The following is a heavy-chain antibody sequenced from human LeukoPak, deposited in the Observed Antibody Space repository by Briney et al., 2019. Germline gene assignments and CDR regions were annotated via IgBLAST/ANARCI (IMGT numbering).Heavy chain of an antibody. CDR1: GFTFSNYA. V-gene: IGHV3-23*01. CDR3: AKWGDYDVLTGYYVSDY. CDR2: ITGSGGNT. J-gene: IGHJ4*02. D-gene: IGHD3-9*01. Sequence: SGGSLTLSCAASGFTFSNYAMSWVRQAPGKGLEGVSAITGSGGNTYYADSVKGRFTISRDNSKNTVFLQMNSLRAEDTAVYYCAKWGDYDVLTGYYVSDYWGQGTLVTVSS.